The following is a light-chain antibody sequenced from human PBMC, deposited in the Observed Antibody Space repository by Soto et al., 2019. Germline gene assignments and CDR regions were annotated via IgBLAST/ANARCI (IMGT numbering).Light chain of an antibody. Sequence: SYELTQPSSVSVSPGQTGTIICSGDLLAKKKYYRWFQRKPGQAPVMVIYKDSERPSGIPERVSGSTSGTTVALTISGAQVEDEAEYYCSSESDSILIFGGGTKVTVL. CDR2: KDS. CDR1: LLAKKKY. V-gene: IGLV3-27*01. CDR3: SSESDSILI. J-gene: IGLJ2*01.